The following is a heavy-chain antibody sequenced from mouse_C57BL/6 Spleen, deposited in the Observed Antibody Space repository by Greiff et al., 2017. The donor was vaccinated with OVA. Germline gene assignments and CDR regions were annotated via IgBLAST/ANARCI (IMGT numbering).Heavy chain of an antibody. CDR3: ATAQVHYAMDY. CDR1: GIDFSRYW. J-gene: IGHJ4*01. V-gene: IGHV4-1*01. D-gene: IGHD3-2*02. Sequence: EVKLLESGGGLVQPGGSLKLSCAASGIDFSRYWMSWVRRAPGKGLEWIGEINPDSSTINYAPSLKDKFIISRDNAKNTLYLQMSKVRSEDTALYYCATAQVHYAMDYWGQGTSVTVSS. CDR2: INPDSSTI.